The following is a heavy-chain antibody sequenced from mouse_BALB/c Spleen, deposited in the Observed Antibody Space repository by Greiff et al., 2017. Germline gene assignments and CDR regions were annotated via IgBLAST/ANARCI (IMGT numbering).Heavy chain of an antibody. CDR2: IRLKSNNYAT. V-gene: IGHV6-6*02. CDR3: TRLYYGNYDYAMDY. D-gene: IGHD2-1*01. CDR1: GFTFSNYW. J-gene: IGHJ4*01. Sequence: EVKLMESGGGLVQPGGSRKLSCVASGFTFSNYWMNWVRQSPEKGLEWVAEIRLKSNNYATHYAESVKGRFTISRDDSKSSVYLQMNNLRAEDTGIYYCTRLYYGNYDYAMDYWGQGTSVTVSS.